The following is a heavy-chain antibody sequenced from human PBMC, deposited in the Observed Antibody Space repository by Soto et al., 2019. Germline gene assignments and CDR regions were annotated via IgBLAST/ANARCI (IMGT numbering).Heavy chain of an antibody. J-gene: IGHJ4*02. CDR3: AVLVRGKLFDY. Sequence: SVKVSCKASGGTFSSYAISWVRQAPGQGLEWMGGIIPIFGTANYAQKFQGRVTITADKSTSTAYMELSSLRSEDTAVYYCAVLVRGKLFDYWGQGTLVTVSS. D-gene: IGHD3-10*01. CDR1: GGTFSSYA. CDR2: IIPIFGTA. V-gene: IGHV1-69*06.